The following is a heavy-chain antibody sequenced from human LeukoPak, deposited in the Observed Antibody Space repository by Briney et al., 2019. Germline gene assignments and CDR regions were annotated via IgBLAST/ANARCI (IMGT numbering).Heavy chain of an antibody. CDR2: IKQDGSEK. Sequence: PGGSLRLSCAASGFTFSSYWMNWVRQAPGKGLEWVANIKQDGSEKYYVDSVRGRFTISRDNAKNSLYLQMNSLRAEDTALYYCARDYFYMDVWGKGTTVTISS. CDR3: ARDYFYMDV. CDR1: GFTFSSYW. J-gene: IGHJ6*03. V-gene: IGHV3-7*01.